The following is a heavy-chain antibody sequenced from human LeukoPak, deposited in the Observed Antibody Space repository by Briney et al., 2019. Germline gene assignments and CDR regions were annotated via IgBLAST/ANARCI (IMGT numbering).Heavy chain of an antibody. CDR3: ARVFDDYYDSSADPPLWFDP. J-gene: IGHJ5*02. D-gene: IGHD3-22*01. Sequence: SETLSLTCTVSGVSISSYFWSWIRQPPGMGLEWIGYVYYSGSPNYNPSLKSRVTISVDTSKNQFSLRLRSVTAADTAVYYCARVFDDYYDSSADPPLWFDPWGQGTLVTVSS. CDR2: VYYSGSP. V-gene: IGHV4-59*01. CDR1: GVSISSYF.